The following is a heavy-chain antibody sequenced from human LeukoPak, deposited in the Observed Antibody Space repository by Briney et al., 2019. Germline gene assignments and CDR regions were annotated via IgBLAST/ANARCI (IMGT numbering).Heavy chain of an antibody. J-gene: IGHJ4*02. V-gene: IGHV1-8*01. Sequence: ASVTVSCKASGYTFTSYDMNWVRQATGQGLEWMGWMNPNSGNTGYAQKFQGRVTMTRNTSISTAFMELSSLRSEDTAVYYCARFGESTDYWGQGTLVTVSS. CDR3: ARFGESTDY. CDR1: GYTFTSYD. CDR2: MNPNSGNT. D-gene: IGHD3-10*01.